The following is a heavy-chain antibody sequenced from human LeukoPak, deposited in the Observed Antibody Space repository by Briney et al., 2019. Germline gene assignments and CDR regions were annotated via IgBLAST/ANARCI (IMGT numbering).Heavy chain of an antibody. CDR2: ISYDGSNK. D-gene: IGHD6-13*01. V-gene: IGHV3-30*01. CDR1: GFTFSSYA. Sequence: PGGSLRLSCAASGFTFSSYAMHWVRQAPGKGLEWVAVISYDGSNKYYADSVKGRFTISRDNSKNTLYLQMNSLRAEDTAVYYCARDTGPYSSSWDYFDYWGQGTLVTVSS. CDR3: ARDTGPYSSSWDYFDY. J-gene: IGHJ4*02.